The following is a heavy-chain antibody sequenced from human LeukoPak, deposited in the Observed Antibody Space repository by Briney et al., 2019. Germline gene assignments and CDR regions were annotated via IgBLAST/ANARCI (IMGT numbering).Heavy chain of an antibody. J-gene: IGHJ6*03. CDR3: VRTLKDYYDSSGYYYYYYMDV. V-gene: IGHV4-59*01. CDR1: GGSITNYY. Sequence: SETLSLTCTVSGGSITNYYWSWIRQPPGKGLEWIGYIYYSGSTNYNPSLKSRVTISVDTSKNQFSLKLSSVTAADTAVYYCVRTLKDYYDSSGYYYYYYMDVWGKGTTVTVSS. D-gene: IGHD3-22*01. CDR2: IYYSGST.